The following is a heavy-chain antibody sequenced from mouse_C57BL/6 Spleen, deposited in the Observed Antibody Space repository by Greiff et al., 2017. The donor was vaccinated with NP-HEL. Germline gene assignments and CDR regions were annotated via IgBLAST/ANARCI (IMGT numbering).Heavy chain of an antibody. J-gene: IGHJ3*01. CDR2: INPSSGYT. Sequence: QVQLQQSGAELAKPGASVKLSCKASGYTFTSYWMHWVKQRPGQGLEWIGYINPSSGYTKYNQKFKDKATLTADKSSSTAYMQLSSLTYEDSAVYYCARFAWDCYSTPWFAYWGQGTLVTVSA. D-gene: IGHD2-3*01. CDR3: ARFAWDCYSTPWFAY. V-gene: IGHV1-7*01. CDR1: GYTFTSYW.